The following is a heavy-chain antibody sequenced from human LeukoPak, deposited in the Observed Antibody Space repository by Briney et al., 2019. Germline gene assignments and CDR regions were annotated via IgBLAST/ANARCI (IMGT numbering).Heavy chain of an antibody. Sequence: SETLSLTCTVSGGSVSSGSYYWSWIRQPPGKGLEWIGYIYYSGSTNYNPSLKSRVTISVDTSKNQFSLKLSSVTAADTAVYYCARIGGWGWVGEAHYFDYWGQGTLVTVSS. CDR2: IYYSGST. CDR3: ARIGGWGWVGEAHYFDY. J-gene: IGHJ4*02. V-gene: IGHV4-61*01. D-gene: IGHD3-16*01. CDR1: GGSVSSGSYY.